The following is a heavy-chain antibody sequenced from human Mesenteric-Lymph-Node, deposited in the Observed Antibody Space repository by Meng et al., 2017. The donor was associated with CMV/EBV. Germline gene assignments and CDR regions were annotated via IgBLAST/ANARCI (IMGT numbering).Heavy chain of an antibody. CDR3: AKEHYNNYGSGDYGMDV. Sequence: GESLKISCAASGFTFSSYGMNWVRQAPGRGLEWVAFIRYDGGNKYYADSVKGRFIISRDNSKNTLLLQMYSLTAEDTATYYCAKEHYNNYGSGDYGMDVWGQGTTVTVSS. J-gene: IGHJ6*02. CDR2: IRYDGGNK. V-gene: IGHV3-30*02. D-gene: IGHD4-11*01. CDR1: GFTFSSYG.